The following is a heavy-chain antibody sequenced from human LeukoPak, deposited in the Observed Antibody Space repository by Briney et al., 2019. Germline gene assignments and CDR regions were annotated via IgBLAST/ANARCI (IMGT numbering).Heavy chain of an antibody. CDR2: VSSGSTTI. V-gene: IGHV3-48*01. CDR1: RFTFSSYS. CDR3: AIDERDEA. J-gene: IGHJ3*01. Sequence: PGGSLRLSCAASRFTFSSYSMNWVRQTPRKGREWVSYVSSGSTTIYYADSVKGRFTICRDNSKNTMYLQMNSLRADDTAIYYCAIDERDEAGGQETMVTLSS. D-gene: IGHD2-21*01.